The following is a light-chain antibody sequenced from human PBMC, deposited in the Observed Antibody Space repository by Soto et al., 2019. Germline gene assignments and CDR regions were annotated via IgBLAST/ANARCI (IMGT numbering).Light chain of an antibody. CDR2: AAS. Sequence: IQITQSPSSLSAYVGDRVTITCRASQGITNYLAWYQQKPGEVPKLLIYAASTLQSGVPSRFSGSGSGTEFTFTISSLQPEDVATYYCHKYNTAPRTFGQETKVDIK. CDR1: QGITNY. J-gene: IGKJ1*01. V-gene: IGKV1-27*01. CDR3: HKYNTAPRT.